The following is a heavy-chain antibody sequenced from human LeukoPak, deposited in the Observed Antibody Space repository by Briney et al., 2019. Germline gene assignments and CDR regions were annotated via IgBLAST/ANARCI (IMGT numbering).Heavy chain of an antibody. CDR1: GFTFSSYV. CDR2: ISYDGSNK. J-gene: IGHJ4*02. V-gene: IGHV3-30*18. Sequence: PGRSLRLSRAASGFTFSSYVMHWVRQAPGKGLEWVAIISYDGSNKYYADSVKGRFTISRDNSKNTLFLQMNSLRAEDTAVYYCAKDRTSVHLWLSDLDYWGQGTLVTVSS. CDR3: AKDRTSVHLWLSDLDY. D-gene: IGHD5-18*01.